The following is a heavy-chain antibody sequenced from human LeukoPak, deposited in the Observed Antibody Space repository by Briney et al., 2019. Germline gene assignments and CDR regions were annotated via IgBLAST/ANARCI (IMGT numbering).Heavy chain of an antibody. CDR1: GGSFSGYY. Sequence: PSETLSLTCAVYGGSFSGYYWSWIRQPPGKGLEWIGEINHSGSTNYNPSLKSRVTISVDTSKNQFSLKLSSVTAADTAVYYCARELYGDYVYWFDPWGQGTLVTVSS. V-gene: IGHV4-34*01. CDR2: INHSGST. D-gene: IGHD4-17*01. CDR3: ARELYGDYVYWFDP. J-gene: IGHJ5*02.